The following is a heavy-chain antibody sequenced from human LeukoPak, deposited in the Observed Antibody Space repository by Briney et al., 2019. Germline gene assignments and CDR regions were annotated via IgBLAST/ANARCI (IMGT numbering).Heavy chain of an antibody. V-gene: IGHV1-18*01. D-gene: IGHD3-10*01. CDR2: ISAYNGNT. Sequence: ASVKVSCKASGYTFTSYGISWVRQAPGQGLEWMGWISAYNGNTNYAQKLQGRVTMTTDTSTSTAYMELRSLRSDDTAVYYCARVDGRYYYGSGSYSLALDAFDIWGQGTMVTVSS. CDR3: ARVDGRYYYGSGSYSLALDAFDI. J-gene: IGHJ3*02. CDR1: GYTFTSYG.